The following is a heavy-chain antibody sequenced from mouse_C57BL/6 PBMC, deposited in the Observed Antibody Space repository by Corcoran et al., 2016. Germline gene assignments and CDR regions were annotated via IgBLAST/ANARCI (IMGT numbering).Heavy chain of an antibody. V-gene: IGHV1-62-2*01. CDR1: GYTFTEYT. CDR2: FYPGSGSI. CDR3: ARHEGRIYYDYDGYYFDY. J-gene: IGHJ2*01. Sequence: VQLQQSGAELVKPGASVKLSCKASGYTFTEYTIHWVKQRSGQGLEWIGWFYPGSGSIKYNEKFKDKATLTADKSSSTVYMELSRLTSEDSAVYFCARHEGRIYYDYDGYYFDYWGQGTTLTVSS. D-gene: IGHD2-4*01.